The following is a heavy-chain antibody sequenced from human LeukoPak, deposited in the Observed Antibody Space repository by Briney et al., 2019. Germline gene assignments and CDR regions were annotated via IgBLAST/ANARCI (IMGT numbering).Heavy chain of an antibody. CDR1: GFTFSDYG. CDR3: ARTRYNSGGGDY. Sequence: GGSLRLSCAASGFTFSDYGVHWVRQAPGKGLEWVAVIWYDGTNKYYADSVEGRFTISRDNSKNTLYLQMNSLRAEDTAVYYCARTRYNSGGGDYWGQGTRVTVSP. J-gene: IGHJ4*02. CDR2: IWYDGTNK. V-gene: IGHV3-33*01. D-gene: IGHD6-19*01.